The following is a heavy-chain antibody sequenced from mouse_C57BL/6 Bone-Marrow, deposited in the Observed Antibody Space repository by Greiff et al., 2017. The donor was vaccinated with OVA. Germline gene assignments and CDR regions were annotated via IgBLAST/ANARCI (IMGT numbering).Heavy chain of an antibody. V-gene: IGHV3-6*01. CDR1: GYSITSGYY. Sequence: ESGPGLVKPSQSLSLTCSVTGYSITSGYYWNWIRQFPGNKLEWMGYISYDGSNNYNPSLKNRISITRDTSKNQFFLKLNSVTTEDTATYYCARRRWLQPYYFDYWGQGTTLTVSS. CDR3: ARRRWLQPYYFDY. D-gene: IGHD2-2*01. CDR2: ISYDGSN. J-gene: IGHJ2*01.